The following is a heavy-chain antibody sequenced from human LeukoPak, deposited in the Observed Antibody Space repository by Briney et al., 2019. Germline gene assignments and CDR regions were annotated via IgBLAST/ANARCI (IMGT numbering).Heavy chain of an antibody. Sequence: SETLSLTCTVSGYSISSGYSWGWIRPPPGKGLEWIGSIYHSGSTYYIPSLKSRVTISVDTSKNQFSLKVSSVTAADTAVYYCARAVVVVTAAYYFDYWGQGTLVTVSS. CDR1: GYSISSGYS. CDR3: ARAVVVVTAAYYFDY. J-gene: IGHJ4*02. V-gene: IGHV4-38-2*02. D-gene: IGHD2-21*02. CDR2: IYHSGST.